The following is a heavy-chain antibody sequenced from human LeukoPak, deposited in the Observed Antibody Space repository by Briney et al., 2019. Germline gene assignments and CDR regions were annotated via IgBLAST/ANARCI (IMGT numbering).Heavy chain of an antibody. D-gene: IGHD2-2*01. Sequence: GRSLRLSCAASGFTFRSYGMHWVRQAPGKGLEWVAVIWYDGSNKYYADSVKRRFTISRDTSKNTLYLQMNNLRAEDAAVYYCARDPGYCSSTSCHLYYYYYMDVWGKGTTVTVSS. J-gene: IGHJ6*03. V-gene: IGHV3-33*01. CDR1: GFTFRSYG. CDR3: ARDPGYCSSTSCHLYYYYYMDV. CDR2: IWYDGSNK.